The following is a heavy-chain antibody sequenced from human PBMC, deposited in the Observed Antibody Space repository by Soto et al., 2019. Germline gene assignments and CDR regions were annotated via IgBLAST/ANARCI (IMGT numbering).Heavy chain of an antibody. V-gene: IGHV1-18*01. CDR3: ARVLSGPTKRLLAGPFDY. CDR2: ISAYNGNT. D-gene: IGHD6-19*01. CDR1: GYTFTSYG. J-gene: IGHJ4*02. Sequence: GASVKVSCKASGYTFTSYGISWVRQAPGQGLEWMGWISAYNGNTNYAQKLQGRVTMTTDTSTSTAYMELRSLRSDDTAVYYCARVLSGPTKRLLAGPFDYWGQGTLVTVSS.